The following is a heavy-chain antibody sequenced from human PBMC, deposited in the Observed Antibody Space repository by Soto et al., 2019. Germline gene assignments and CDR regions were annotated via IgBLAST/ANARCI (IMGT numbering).Heavy chain of an antibody. V-gene: IGHV1-69*13. CDR3: ARAFEVRGVIGPADY. CDR1: GYTFTSYD. Sequence: GASVKVSCKASGYTFTSYDINWVRQATGQGLEWMGGIIPIFGTANYAQKFQGRVTITADESTSTAYMELSSVTAADTAVYYCARAFEVRGVIGPADYWGQGTLVTVSS. CDR2: IIPIFGTA. J-gene: IGHJ4*02. D-gene: IGHD3-10*01.